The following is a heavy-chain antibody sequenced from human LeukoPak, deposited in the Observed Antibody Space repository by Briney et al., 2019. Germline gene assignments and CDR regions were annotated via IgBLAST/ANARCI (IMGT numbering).Heavy chain of an antibody. V-gene: IGHV3-23*01. D-gene: IGHD3-10*01. Sequence: GGSLRLSCAASVFTFSNYAVSGVRQAPGEGLEWVSAIRGSGASIYYADSVRGRFNISRDNSKNRLYLQMNSLRAEDTALYYCAKDRGYGSGSYYAYYFDSWGQGTLVTVSS. CDR2: IRGSGASI. J-gene: IGHJ4*02. CDR3: AKDRGYGSGSYYAYYFDS. CDR1: VFTFSNYA.